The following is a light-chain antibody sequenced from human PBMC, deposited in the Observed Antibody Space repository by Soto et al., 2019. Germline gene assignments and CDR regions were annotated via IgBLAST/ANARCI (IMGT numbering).Light chain of an antibody. CDR2: DAS. CDR3: QQRNNWPLT. CDR1: QSISSY. V-gene: IGKV3-11*01. J-gene: IGKJ4*01. Sequence: IVLTQSPCSLSWSPGXRXTLSFRASQSISSYLAWYQHKPGQAPRLLIYDASNRATGIPARFSGSGSGTDFTLTISSLEPEDFAFYYCQQRNNWPLTFGGGTKVDIK.